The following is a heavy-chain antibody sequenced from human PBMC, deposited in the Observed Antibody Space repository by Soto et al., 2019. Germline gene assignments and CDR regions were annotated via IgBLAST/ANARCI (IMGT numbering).Heavy chain of an antibody. J-gene: IGHJ4*02. CDR2: ISSDGSDK. CDR1: GFAFSSYA. V-gene: IGHV3-30-3*01. CDR3: ARDREAYSGFDYPDY. Sequence: GGSLRLSCVASGFAFSSYALHWVRQAPGKGLEWVALISSDGSDKYYADSVRGRLTISRDNSKNALYLQMSSLRPEGTAIYYCARDREAYSGFDYPDYWGQGTLVTVSS. D-gene: IGHD5-12*01.